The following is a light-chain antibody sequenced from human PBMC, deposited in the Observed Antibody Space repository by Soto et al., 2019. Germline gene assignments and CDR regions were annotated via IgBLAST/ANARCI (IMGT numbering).Light chain of an antibody. CDR3: PQCFSTHIN. Sequence: DIQMTQSPSSLSASVRGRVTITCRASQNIGNYLNWYQQTPGKAPRLLISTASSLQSGVPSRFSGSRSGADFTLSISSLQPEDAETYYCPQCFSTHINLGQGTRRELK. J-gene: IGKJ5*01. V-gene: IGKV1-39*01. CDR2: TAS. CDR1: QNIGNY.